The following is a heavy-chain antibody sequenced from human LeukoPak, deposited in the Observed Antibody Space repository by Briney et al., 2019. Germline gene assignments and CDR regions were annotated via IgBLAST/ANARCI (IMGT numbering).Heavy chain of an antibody. CDR1: GGSISSHY. Sequence: SETLSLTCTVSGGSISSHYWSWIRQPPGKGLEWIGYIYYSGSTNYNPSLKSRVTISVDTSKNQFSLKLSSVTAADTAVYYCPTQPTLFYGMDVWGQGTTVTVSS. J-gene: IGHJ6*02. CDR3: PTQPTLFYGMDV. CDR2: IYYSGST. V-gene: IGHV4-59*08.